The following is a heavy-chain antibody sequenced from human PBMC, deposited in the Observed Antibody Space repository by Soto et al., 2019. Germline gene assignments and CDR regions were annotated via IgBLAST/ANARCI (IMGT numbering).Heavy chain of an antibody. CDR2: ISAYNGNA. J-gene: IGHJ5*02. CDR1: GYTFINYA. V-gene: IGHV1-18*04. D-gene: IGHD2-2*01. Sequence: QVHLVQSGAEVKKPGASVKVSCKASGYTFINYAINWVRQAPGQGLEWMGWISAYNGNANYAPKLQGRVTMTTDTSTSTAYMELRSLRSDDTAVYYCARMGSYCSSASCHSYNWFDPWGQGTLVTVSS. CDR3: ARMGSYCSSASCHSYNWFDP.